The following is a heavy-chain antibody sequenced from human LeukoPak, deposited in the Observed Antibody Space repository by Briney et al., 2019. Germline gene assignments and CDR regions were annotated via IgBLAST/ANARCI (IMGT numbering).Heavy chain of an antibody. D-gene: IGHD3-3*01. CDR3: TRFTIVGVVDAFDI. CDR2: IRSKVYGGTT. J-gene: IGHJ3*02. V-gene: IGHV3-49*04. Sequence: GGSLRLSCTASGFTFGDYAMSWVRQAPGKGLEWVGFIRSKVYGGTTEYAASVKVRFTISRDDSKSIAYLQMTSLKTEDAGVYYCTRFTIVGVVDAFDIWGQGTMVTVSS. CDR1: GFTFGDYA.